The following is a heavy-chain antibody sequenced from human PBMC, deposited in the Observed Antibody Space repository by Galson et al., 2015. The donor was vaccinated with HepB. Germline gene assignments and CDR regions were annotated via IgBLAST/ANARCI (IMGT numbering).Heavy chain of an antibody. CDR3: ARQYCSGGSCYPGDY. CDR2: ISSSGSTI. CDR1: GFTFSDYY. J-gene: IGHJ4*02. Sequence: SLRLSCAASGFTFSDYYMSWIRQAPGKGLEWVSYISSSGSTIYYADSVKGRFTISRDNAKNSLYLQMNSLRAEDTAAYYCARQYCSGGSCYPGDYWGQGTLVTVSS. V-gene: IGHV3-11*01. D-gene: IGHD2-15*01.